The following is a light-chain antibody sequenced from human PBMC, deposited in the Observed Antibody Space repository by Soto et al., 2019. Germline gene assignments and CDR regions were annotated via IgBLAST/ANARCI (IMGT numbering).Light chain of an antibody. Sequence: DIQMTQSPSSLSASVGDRVTITCQASQDITNYLNWYQQKPGKAPRLLLYDASSLETGVPSRFSGSGSGTDFTFTISSLQPEDIATYYCQHYDHLPITFGQGTRLEI. CDR3: QHYDHLPIT. J-gene: IGKJ5*01. CDR1: QDITNY. V-gene: IGKV1-33*01. CDR2: DAS.